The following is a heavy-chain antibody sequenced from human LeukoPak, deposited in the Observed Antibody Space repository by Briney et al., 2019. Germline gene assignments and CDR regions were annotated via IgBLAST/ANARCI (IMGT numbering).Heavy chain of an antibody. CDR2: INHSGST. Sequence: KSSETLSLTCAVYGGSFSGYYWSWIRQPPGKGLEWIGKINHSGSTNYNPSLKSRVTISVDTSKNQFSLKLSSVTAADTAVYYCARGGSSSWNYNWFDPWGQGTLVTVSS. D-gene: IGHD6-13*01. CDR1: GGSFSGYY. CDR3: ARGGSSSWNYNWFDP. V-gene: IGHV4-34*01. J-gene: IGHJ5*02.